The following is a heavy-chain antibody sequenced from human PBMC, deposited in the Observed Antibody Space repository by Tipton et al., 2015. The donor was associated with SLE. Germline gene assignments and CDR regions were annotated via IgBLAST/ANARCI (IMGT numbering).Heavy chain of an antibody. CDR3: ARNSNGMDV. CDR2: FSGATSNT. V-gene: IGHV3-21*01. CDR1: GFTLTNHD. Sequence: GSLRLSCAASGFTLTNHDMTWVRQAPGKGLEWVSSFSGATSNTYNADSVKGRFTISRDNAKNSLYLQMNSLRAEDTAVYYCARNSNGMDVWGQGTTVTVSS. J-gene: IGHJ6*02.